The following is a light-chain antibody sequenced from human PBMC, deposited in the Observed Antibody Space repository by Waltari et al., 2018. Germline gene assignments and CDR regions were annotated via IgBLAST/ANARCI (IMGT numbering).Light chain of an antibody. CDR3: QQGYDFPCT. CDR2: SAS. CDR1: RDIANN. J-gene: IGKJ4*01. V-gene: IGKV1-6*02. Sequence: IQMTQSPSSLSASIGDTVTITCRASRDIANNLNWYQQQSGTAPKLLIYSASSLQSGVPSRFSGSGSGTDFSLTISSLQPEDFATYYCQQGYDFPCTFGRGTKVEIK.